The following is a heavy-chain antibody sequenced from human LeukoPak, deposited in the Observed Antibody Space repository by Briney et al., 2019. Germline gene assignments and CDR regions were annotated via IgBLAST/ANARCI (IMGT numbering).Heavy chain of an antibody. V-gene: IGHV1-3*03. CDR2: INAGNGNT. J-gene: IGHJ5*02. Sequence: ASVKVSCKASGYTFTSYAMHWVRQAPGQRLEWMGWINAGNGNTKYSQEFQGRVTITRDTSASTAYMELSSLRSEDMAVYYCARATVTTYNWFDPWGQGTLVIVSS. D-gene: IGHD4-17*01. CDR1: GYTFTSYA. CDR3: ARATVTTYNWFDP.